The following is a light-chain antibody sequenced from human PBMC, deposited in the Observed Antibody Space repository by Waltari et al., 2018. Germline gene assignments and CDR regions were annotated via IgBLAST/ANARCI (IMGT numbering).Light chain of an antibody. Sequence: QSVLTQPPSVSAAPGQRVTISCSGGSSNIGNNYVSWYRQFPGTAPKLLIYENTERPSGIPGRFSGSKSGTSATLDITGLQAGDEADYYCGTWDSSLSGAVLGGG. CDR1: SSNIGNNY. CDR2: ENT. J-gene: IGLJ7*01. V-gene: IGLV1-51*02. CDR3: GTWDSSLSGAV.